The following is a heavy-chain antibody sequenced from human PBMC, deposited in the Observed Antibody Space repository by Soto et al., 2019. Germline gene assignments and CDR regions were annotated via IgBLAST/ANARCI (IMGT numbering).Heavy chain of an antibody. CDR3: AKGGAIVAAGTRVYLYNAMDV. CDR1: GYTFTGYY. V-gene: IGHV1-2*02. J-gene: IGHJ6*02. D-gene: IGHD1-26*01. Sequence: QVQLVQSGTEVKRPGDSVKVSCKASGYTFTGYYVHWVRQAPGQGLEWMGWINPNSGDTYLAQRFQGRVTMNRDTSIGTADMELSGLTSDDTAEYYCAKGGAIVAAGTRVYLYNAMDVWGQGTTVTVSS. CDR2: INPNSGDT.